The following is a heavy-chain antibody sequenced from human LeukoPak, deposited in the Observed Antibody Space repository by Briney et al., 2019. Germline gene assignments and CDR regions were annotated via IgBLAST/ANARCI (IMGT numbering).Heavy chain of an antibody. CDR3: ARASGYGSGSYSTYYYYYYYMDV. D-gene: IGHD3-10*01. Sequence: SETLSLTCAVYGGSFSGYYWSWIRQPPGKGLEWIGEINHSGSTNYNPSLKSRVTISVDTSKNQFSLKLSSVTAADTAEYYCARASGYGSGSYSTYYYYYYYMDVWGKGTTVTVSS. CDR2: INHSGST. CDR1: GGSFSGYY. V-gene: IGHV4-34*01. J-gene: IGHJ6*03.